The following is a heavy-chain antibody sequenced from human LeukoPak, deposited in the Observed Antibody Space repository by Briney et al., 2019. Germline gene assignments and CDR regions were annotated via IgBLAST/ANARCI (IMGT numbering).Heavy chain of an antibody. V-gene: IGHV3-23*01. CDR1: GFTFSSYA. Sequence: GGSLRLPCAASGFTFSSYAMSWVRQAPGKGLEWVSAISGSGGSTYYADSVKGRFTISRDNSKNTLYLQMNSLRAEDTAVYYCARVQYLNYFDYWGQGTLVTVSS. D-gene: IGHD4-11*01. J-gene: IGHJ4*02. CDR2: ISGSGGST. CDR3: ARVQYLNYFDY.